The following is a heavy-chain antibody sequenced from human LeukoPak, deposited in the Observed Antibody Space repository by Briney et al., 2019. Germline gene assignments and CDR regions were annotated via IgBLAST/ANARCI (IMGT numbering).Heavy chain of an antibody. CDR3: ARGGYSSGQDY. CDR2: ISYDGSNK. CDR1: GFTFSSYA. D-gene: IGHD6-19*01. V-gene: IGHV3-30*04. J-gene: IGHJ4*02. Sequence: GGSLRLSCAASGFTFSSYAMHWVRQAPGKGLEWVAVISYDGSNKYYADSVKGRFTISRDNSKNTLYLQMNSLRAEDTALYYCARGGYSSGQDYWGQGTLVTVSS.